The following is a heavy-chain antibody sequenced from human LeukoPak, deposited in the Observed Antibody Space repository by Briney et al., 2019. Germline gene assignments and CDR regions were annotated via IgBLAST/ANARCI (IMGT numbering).Heavy chain of an antibody. J-gene: IGHJ3*01. Sequence: PGGSLRLSWASSGFTFTTSWMHWLRQAPGKGLVWVSRIESDGTSTTYADSVKGRFTISRDNAKNTLYLQMNSLRAEDTAVYYCARDPYSSTWYRGAFDVWGQGTMVSVSS. V-gene: IGHV3-74*01. CDR1: GFTFTTSW. CDR2: IESDGTST. D-gene: IGHD6-13*01. CDR3: ARDPYSSTWYRGAFDV.